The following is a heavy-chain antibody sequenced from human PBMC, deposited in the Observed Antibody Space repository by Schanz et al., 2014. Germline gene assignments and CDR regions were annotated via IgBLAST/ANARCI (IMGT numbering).Heavy chain of an antibody. D-gene: IGHD4-17*01. CDR2: ISRDGTTS. V-gene: IGHV3-11*04. J-gene: IGHJ4*02. Sequence: VQLVESGGGLVQPGRSLRLSCAASGFIFNDYYMNWIRQAPGKGLEWLSYISRDGTTSYYADSVKGRFTISRDNAKNTLYLQMNSLRAEDTAVYYCVRDTDYHFDYWGQGTLVTVSS. CDR1: GFIFNDYY. CDR3: VRDTDYHFDY.